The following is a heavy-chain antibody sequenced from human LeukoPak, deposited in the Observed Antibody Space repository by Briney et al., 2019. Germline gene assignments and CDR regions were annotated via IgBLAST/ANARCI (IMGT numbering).Heavy chain of an antibody. D-gene: IGHD2-2*01. CDR3: ARDVVVPAADYYYYYGMDV. J-gene: IGHJ6*02. CDR1: GFTFSSYS. CDR2: ISSSSSTI. V-gene: IGHV3-48*02. Sequence: PGGSLRLSCAASGFTFSSYSMNWVRQAPGKGLEWVSYISSSSSTIYYADSVKGRFTISRDNAKNSLYLQMNSLRDEDTAVYYCARDVVVPAADYYYYYGMDVWGQGTTVTVSS.